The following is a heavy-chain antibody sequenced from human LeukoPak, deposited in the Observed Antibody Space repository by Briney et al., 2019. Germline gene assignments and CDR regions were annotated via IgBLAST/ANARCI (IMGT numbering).Heavy chain of an antibody. Sequence: PGGSLRLSCAASGFTFSSYWMSWVRQAPGKGLEWVSVIYSGGSTYYADSVKGRFTISRDNAKNSLYLQMNSLRAEDTAVYYCATGFGDYYDSSGCWGQGTLVTVSS. CDR3: ATGFGDYYDSSGC. D-gene: IGHD3-22*01. CDR2: IYSGGST. V-gene: IGHV3-66*01. J-gene: IGHJ4*02. CDR1: GFTFSSYW.